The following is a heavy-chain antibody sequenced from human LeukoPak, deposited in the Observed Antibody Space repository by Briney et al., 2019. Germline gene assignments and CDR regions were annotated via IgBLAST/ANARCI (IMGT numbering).Heavy chain of an antibody. D-gene: IGHD3-22*01. CDR2: IKQDGSEK. CDR3: ARDQSQGYYYDSSGYYNSSFAEYFQH. CDR1: GFTFSSYW. Sequence: GGSLRLSCAASGFTFSSYWMSWVRQAPGKGLEWVANIKQDGSEKYYVDSVKGRFTISRDNAKNSLYLQMNSLRAEDTAVYYCARDQSQGYYYDSSGYYNSSFAEYFQHWGQGTLVTVSS. V-gene: IGHV3-7*01. J-gene: IGHJ1*01.